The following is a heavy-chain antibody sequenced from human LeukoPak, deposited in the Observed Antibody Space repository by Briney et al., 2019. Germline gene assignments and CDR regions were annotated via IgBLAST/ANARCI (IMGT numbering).Heavy chain of an antibody. Sequence: ASVKVSCKASGFTFTSSAMQWVRQARGQRLEWIGWIVVGSGNTNYAQKFQERVTITRDMSTSTAYMELSSLRSEDTAVYYCAAGGGGYDFWSGSTHYWGQGTLVTVSS. CDR3: AAGGGGYDFWSGSTHY. V-gene: IGHV1-58*02. CDR1: GFTFTSSA. CDR2: IVVGSGNT. D-gene: IGHD3-3*01. J-gene: IGHJ4*02.